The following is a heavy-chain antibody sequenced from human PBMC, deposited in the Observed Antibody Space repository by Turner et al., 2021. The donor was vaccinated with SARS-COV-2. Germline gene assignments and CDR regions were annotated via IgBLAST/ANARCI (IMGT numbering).Heavy chain of an antibody. V-gene: IGHV3-21*01. D-gene: IGHD4-17*01. Sequence: EVQLVESGGGLVKPGGSLRLSCAASGVTFNSYSMNWVRQAPGKGLEWVSFISSSRSYIYYADSVKGRFTISRDNAKNSLYLQMNSLRAEDTAVYYCARGLGSKTTVVTPFGYWGQGTLVTVSS. CDR2: ISSSRSYI. J-gene: IGHJ4*02. CDR1: GVTFNSYS. CDR3: ARGLGSKTTVVTPFGY.